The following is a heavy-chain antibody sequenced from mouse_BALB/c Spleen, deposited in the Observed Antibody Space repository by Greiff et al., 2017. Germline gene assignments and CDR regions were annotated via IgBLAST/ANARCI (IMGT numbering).Heavy chain of an antibody. V-gene: IGHV5-6-4*01. D-gene: IGHD4-1*01. CDR2: ISSGGSYT. CDR3: TRDRGNWDYWYFDV. J-gene: IGHJ1*01. Sequence: EVKLVESGGGLVKPGGSLKLSCAASGFAFSSYTMSWVRQTPEKRLEWVATISSGGSYTYYPDSVKGRFTISRDNAKNTLYLQMSSLKSEDTAMYYCTRDRGNWDYWYFDVWGAGTTVTVSS. CDR1: GFAFSSYT.